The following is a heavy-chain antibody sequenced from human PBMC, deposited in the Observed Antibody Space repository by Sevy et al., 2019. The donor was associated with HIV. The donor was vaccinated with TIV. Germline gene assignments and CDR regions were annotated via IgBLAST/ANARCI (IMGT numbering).Heavy chain of an antibody. CDR2: LSFGCGEI. Sequence: GGSLRLSCAASGFTFSKYSMRWVRQPPGKGLEWVSTLSFGCGEITYADSVKGRFTISRDNSKSSVYLQMNNLRPEDTAVYYCAREGCTKPHDYWGQGTLVTVSS. CDR1: GFTFSKYS. V-gene: IGHV3-23*01. D-gene: IGHD2-8*01. J-gene: IGHJ4*02. CDR3: AREGCTKPHDY.